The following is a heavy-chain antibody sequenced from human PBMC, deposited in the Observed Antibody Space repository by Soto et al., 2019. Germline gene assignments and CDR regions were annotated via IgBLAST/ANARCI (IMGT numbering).Heavy chain of an antibody. CDR1: GITFSSFG. V-gene: IGHV3-30*18. Sequence: QVQLVESGGGVVQPGRSLRLSCAAAGITFSSFGMHWVRQAPGKGLEWVAGISPDGSRKYHADSVKGRFTISRDNSKNTLYLQMDSLRAADTAVYHCANDCLTRPIPWGQGTLVTVSS. J-gene: IGHJ5*02. CDR2: ISPDGSRK. CDR3: ANDCLTRPIP.